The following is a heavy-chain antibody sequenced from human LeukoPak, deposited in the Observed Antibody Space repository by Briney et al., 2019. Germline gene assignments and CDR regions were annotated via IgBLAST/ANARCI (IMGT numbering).Heavy chain of an antibody. CDR2: ISGSGGST. J-gene: IGHJ6*03. D-gene: IGHD6-6*01. V-gene: IGHV3-23*01. Sequence: GGSLRLSCAASGFTLSSYAMSWVRQAPGKGLEWVSAISGSGGSTYYADSVKGRFTISRDNSKNTLYLQMNSLRAEDTAVYYCARNRGSSRYYYYYMDVWGKGTTVTVSS. CDR1: GFTLSSYA. CDR3: ARNRGSSRYYYYYMDV.